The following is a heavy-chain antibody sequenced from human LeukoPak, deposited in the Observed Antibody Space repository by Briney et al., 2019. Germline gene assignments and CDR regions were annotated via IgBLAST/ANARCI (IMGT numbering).Heavy chain of an antibody. CDR2: INNNGGTT. D-gene: IGHD2-15*01. Sequence: GGSLRLSCSASGFTFSSYVMYWVRQAPGKALEYVSAINNNGGTTSYADSVKGRFTISRDNSKNTLSLQMSSLRVEDTAVYYCVKAQGYYGSGTCYFDYWGRGTLVTVSS. V-gene: IGHV3-64D*08. CDR1: GFTFSSYV. J-gene: IGHJ4*02. CDR3: VKAQGYYGSGTCYFDY.